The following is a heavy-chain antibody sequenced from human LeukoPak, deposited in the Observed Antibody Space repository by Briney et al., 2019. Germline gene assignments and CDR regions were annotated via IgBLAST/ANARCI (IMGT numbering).Heavy chain of an antibody. J-gene: IGHJ4*02. CDR2: MTSGAGST. V-gene: IGHV3-11*01. CDR1: GFSISDYY. CDR3: TKERRGTYYAFES. D-gene: IGHD3-16*01. Sequence: ESGGSLRLSCDASGFSISDYYMSWIRQSPGKGLEWISYMTSGAGSTKYADSVKGRFTISRDRAKNSGALQLNSLRAEDTAVYYCTKERRGTYYAFESWGQGTLVTVSS.